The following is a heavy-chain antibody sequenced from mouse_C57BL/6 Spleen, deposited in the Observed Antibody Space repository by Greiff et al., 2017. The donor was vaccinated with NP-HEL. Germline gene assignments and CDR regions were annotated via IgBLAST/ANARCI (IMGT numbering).Heavy chain of an antibody. Sequence: EVMLVESGGGLVKPGGSLKLSCAASGFTFSSYAMSWVRQTPEKRLEWVATISDGGSYTYYPDNVKGRFTTSRDNAKNNLYLQMSHLKSEDTAMYYCAREITTVVASPFAYWGQGTLVTVSA. CDR1: GFTFSSYA. CDR3: AREITTVVASPFAY. V-gene: IGHV5-4*01. D-gene: IGHD1-1*01. CDR2: ISDGGSYT. J-gene: IGHJ3*01.